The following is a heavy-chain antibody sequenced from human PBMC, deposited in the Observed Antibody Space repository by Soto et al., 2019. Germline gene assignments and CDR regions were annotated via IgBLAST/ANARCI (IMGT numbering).Heavy chain of an antibody. Sequence: SETLSLTCAVSGGSISSGGYSWSWIRQPPGKGLEWIGYIYHSGSTYYNPSLKSRVTISVDRSKNQFSLKLSSVTAADTAVYYCARGPYGSGSYHFDYWGQGTLVTVSS. CDR1: GGSISSGGYS. CDR2: IYHSGST. CDR3: ARGPYGSGSYHFDY. J-gene: IGHJ4*02. V-gene: IGHV4-30-2*01. D-gene: IGHD3-10*01.